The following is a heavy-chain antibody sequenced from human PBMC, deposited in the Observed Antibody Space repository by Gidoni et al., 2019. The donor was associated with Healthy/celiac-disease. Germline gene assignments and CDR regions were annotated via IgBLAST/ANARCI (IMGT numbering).Heavy chain of an antibody. Sequence: EVQLLESGGGLVQPGGSLRLSCAASGFTFSSYAMSWVRQAPGKGLEWVSAISGSGGSTYYADSVKGRFTISRDNSKNTLYLQMNSLRAEDTAVYYCAKDKDYYDSSGYASDAFDIWGQGTMVTVSS. CDR1: GFTFSSYA. CDR2: ISGSGGST. V-gene: IGHV3-23*01. CDR3: AKDKDYYDSSGYASDAFDI. J-gene: IGHJ3*02. D-gene: IGHD3-22*01.